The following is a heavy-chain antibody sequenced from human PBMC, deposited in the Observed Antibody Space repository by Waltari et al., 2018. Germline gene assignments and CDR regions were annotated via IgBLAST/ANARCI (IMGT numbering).Heavy chain of an antibody. CDR2: IIPIFGTA. CDR1: GGTFSSYA. D-gene: IGHD4-17*01. CDR3: ARDGYDYGDGPPRQFDY. J-gene: IGHJ4*02. Sequence: QVQLVQSGAEVKKPGSSVKVSCTASGGTFSSYAISWVRQAPGQGLEWMGGIIPIFGTANYAQKFQGRVTITADESTSTAYMELSSLRSEDTAVYYCARDGYDYGDGPPRQFDYWGQGTLVTVSS. V-gene: IGHV1-69*01.